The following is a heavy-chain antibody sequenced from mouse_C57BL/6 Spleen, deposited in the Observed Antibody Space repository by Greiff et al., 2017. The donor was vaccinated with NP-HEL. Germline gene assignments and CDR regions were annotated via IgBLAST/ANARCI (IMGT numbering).Heavy chain of an antibody. CDR3: ARGDYGSSFYAMDY. V-gene: IGHV1-55*01. CDR1: GYTFTSYW. D-gene: IGHD1-1*01. J-gene: IGHJ4*01. CDR2: IYPGSGSI. Sequence: VQLQQPGAELVKPGASVKMSCKASGYTFTSYWITWVKQRPGQGLEWIGDIYPGSGSINYNEKFKSKATLTVDTSSSTAYMQLSSLTSEDSAVYYCARGDYGSSFYAMDYWGQGTSVTVSS.